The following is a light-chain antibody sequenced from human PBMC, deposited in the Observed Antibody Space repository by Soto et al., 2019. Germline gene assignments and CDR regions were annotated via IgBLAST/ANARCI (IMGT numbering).Light chain of an antibody. CDR2: GTS. J-gene: IGKJ2*01. V-gene: IGKV3-20*01. CDR1: QSVSSNH. Sequence: EIVLTQSPGSLSLSPRERATLSCRASQSVSSNHLAWYQQKPGQAPRLLIYGTSRRAAGIPDRFSGSGSGAGGTLTISRREPEDFAVYYCQQYGGSTYTFGQGTKGDIK. CDR3: QQYGGSTYT.